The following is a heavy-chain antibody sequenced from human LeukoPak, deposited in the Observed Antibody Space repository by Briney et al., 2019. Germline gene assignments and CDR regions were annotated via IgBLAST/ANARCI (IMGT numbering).Heavy chain of an antibody. CDR1: GFTFTSSA. CDR3: AAEPRGSGSPLY. Sequence: SVKVSCKASGFTFTSSAMQCVRQARGQRLQWIGWIVVGSGNTNYAQKFQERVTITRDMSTSTAYMELSSLRSEDTAVYYCAAEPRGSGSPLYWGQGTLVTVSS. V-gene: IGHV1-58*02. J-gene: IGHJ4*02. CDR2: IVVGSGNT. D-gene: IGHD3-10*01.